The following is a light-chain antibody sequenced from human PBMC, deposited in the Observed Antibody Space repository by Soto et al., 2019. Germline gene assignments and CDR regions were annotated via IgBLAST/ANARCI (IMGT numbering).Light chain of an antibody. CDR2: DAS. CDR1: QSVDKY. V-gene: IGKV3-11*01. Sequence: EIVLTQSPATLSFSPRKRATLSHRASQSVDKYLFWYQQNPGQAPRLLIYDASSRATGIPARFSGSGSGTDFSLTITSLEPEDFAVYYCQQRTNWPLTFGGGTKLEIK. CDR3: QQRTNWPLT. J-gene: IGKJ4*01.